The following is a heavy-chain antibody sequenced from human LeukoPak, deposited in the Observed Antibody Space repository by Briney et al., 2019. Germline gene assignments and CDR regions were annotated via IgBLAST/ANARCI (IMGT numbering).Heavy chain of an antibody. Sequence: PGGSLRLSCAASGFTFSGYAMSWVRQAPGKGLERVSTISGSDDSTDYADSVKGRFTIFRDNSKNTVYLQMNSLRVEDTAVYYCARGVVVVTASEYFHHWGQGTLVTVSS. D-gene: IGHD2-21*02. CDR1: GFTFSGYA. CDR2: ISGSDDST. J-gene: IGHJ1*01. V-gene: IGHV3-23*01. CDR3: ARGVVVVTASEYFHH.